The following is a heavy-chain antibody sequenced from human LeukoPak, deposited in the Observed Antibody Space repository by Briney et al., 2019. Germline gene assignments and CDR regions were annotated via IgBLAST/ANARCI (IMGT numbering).Heavy chain of an antibody. V-gene: IGHV4-59*01. D-gene: IGHD5-18*01. Sequence: SETLSLTCTVSGGSISSYYWSWIRQPPGKGLEWIGYIYYSGSTNYNPSLKSRVTISVDTSKNQFSLKLSSVTAADTAVYYCARVRGYSYGSYYYYHYMDVWGKGTTVTVSS. CDR3: ARVRGYSYGSYYYYHYMDV. CDR1: GGSISSYY. CDR2: IYYSGST. J-gene: IGHJ6*03.